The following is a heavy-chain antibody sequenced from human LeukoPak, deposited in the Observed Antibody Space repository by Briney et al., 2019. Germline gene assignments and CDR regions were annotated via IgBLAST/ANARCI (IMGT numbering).Heavy chain of an antibody. V-gene: IGHV3-53*01. Sequence: GGSLRLSCAASGFTVSSNDMNWVRQAPGKGLEWVSLLYSGGNTFYADSVKGRFTISRDNSNNTLYLQLDSLRVEDTAVYYCAGVMRGAFDIWGQGTLVTVSS. CDR2: LYSGGNT. J-gene: IGHJ3*02. CDR3: AGVMRGAFDI. CDR1: GFTVSSND.